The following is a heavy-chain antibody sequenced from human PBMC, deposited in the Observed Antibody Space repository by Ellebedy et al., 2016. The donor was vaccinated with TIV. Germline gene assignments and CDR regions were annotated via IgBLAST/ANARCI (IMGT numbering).Heavy chain of an antibody. CDR3: AQRRDYPGAFDI. CDR1: GFSLTTHGVG. D-gene: IGHD4-11*01. CDR2: IYWNDDK. J-gene: IGHJ3*02. V-gene: IGHV2-5*01. Sequence: SGPTLVKPTQTLTLTCAFSGFSLTTHGVGVGWIRQPPGKALEWLAFIYWNDDKRYSPSLKSRLTITKDTSKNQVVLTMTNMDPVDTATYYCAQRRDYPGAFDIWGQGTMVTVSS.